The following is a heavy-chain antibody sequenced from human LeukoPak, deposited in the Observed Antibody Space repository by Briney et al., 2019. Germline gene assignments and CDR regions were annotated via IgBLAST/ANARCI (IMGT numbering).Heavy chain of an antibody. CDR3: TRHMFDYPLYGMDV. J-gene: IGHJ6*02. Sequence: GGSLRLSCAASGFTFSGSAMHWVRQASGKGLEWVGRIKSKGNSYATAYAASVEGRFTISRDDSKNTAYLQMNSLKTEDTAVYYCTRHMFDYPLYGMDVWGQGTTVTVS. V-gene: IGHV3-73*01. D-gene: IGHD3-16*01. CDR1: GFTFSGSA. CDR2: IKSKGNSYAT.